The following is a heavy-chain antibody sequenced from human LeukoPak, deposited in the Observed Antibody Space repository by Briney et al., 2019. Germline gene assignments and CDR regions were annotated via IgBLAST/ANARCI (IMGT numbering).Heavy chain of an antibody. CDR2: IYYSGST. CDR1: GGSISSYY. D-gene: IGHD3-16*02. J-gene: IGHJ4*02. V-gene: IGHV4-59*01. CDR3: ARGSRVITFGGVIVPFDY. Sequence: PSETLSLTCTVSGGSISSYYWSWIRQPPGKGLEWIGYIYYSGSTNYNPSLKSRVTISVDTSKNQFSLKLSSVTAADTAVYYCARGSRVITFGGVIVPFDYWGQGTLVTVSS.